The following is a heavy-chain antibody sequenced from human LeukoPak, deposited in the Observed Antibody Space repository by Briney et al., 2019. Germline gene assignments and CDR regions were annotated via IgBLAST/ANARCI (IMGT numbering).Heavy chain of an antibody. V-gene: IGHV3-30*18. CDR1: GFTFSIYG. D-gene: IGHD6-6*01. Sequence: PGRSLRLSCAASGFTFSIYGMHWVRQAPGKGLEWVAFISYEGSNKYYAGSVKGRFTISRGNSRNTLYLQMNSLRPEDTAEYYCAKPFRPSIAAQVAFDYWGQGTLVTVSS. CDR2: ISYEGSNK. CDR3: AKPFRPSIAAQVAFDY. J-gene: IGHJ4*02.